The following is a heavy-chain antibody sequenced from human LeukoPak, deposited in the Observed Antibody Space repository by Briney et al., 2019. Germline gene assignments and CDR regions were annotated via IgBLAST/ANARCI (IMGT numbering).Heavy chain of an antibody. V-gene: IGHV1-3*01. CDR3: ASGGVSSWVGDYYYGMDV. J-gene: IGHJ6*02. D-gene: IGHD6-13*01. CDR1: GYTFTSYA. CDR2: INAGNGNT. Sequence: ASVKVSCKASGYTFTSYAMHWVRQAPGQRLEWMGWINAGNGNTKYSQKFQGRVTITRDTSASTAYMELSSLRSEDTAVYYCASGGVSSWVGDYYYGMDVWGQGTTATVSS.